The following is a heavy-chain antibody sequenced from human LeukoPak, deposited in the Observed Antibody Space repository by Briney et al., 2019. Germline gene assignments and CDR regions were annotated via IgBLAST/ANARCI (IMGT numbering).Heavy chain of an antibody. Sequence: GGSLRLSCAASGFTFSRHSMNWVRQAPGKGLEWVSSSSTSSSYIYYADSVKGRFTISRDNAKNSLYLQMNSLRAEDTAVYYCARDNNDRVGYYYYYYMDVWGKGTTVTVSS. J-gene: IGHJ6*03. D-gene: IGHD1-1*01. CDR2: SSTSSSYI. CDR3: ARDNNDRVGYYYYYYMDV. CDR1: GFTFSRHS. V-gene: IGHV3-21*01.